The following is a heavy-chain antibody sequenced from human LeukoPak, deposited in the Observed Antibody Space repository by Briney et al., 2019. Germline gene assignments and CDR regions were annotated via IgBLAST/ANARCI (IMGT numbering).Heavy chain of an antibody. CDR1: GGSISTSSYY. V-gene: IGHV4-39*01. D-gene: IGHD6-19*01. CDR2: FYYSGST. CDR3: ARHLMRGQWHPLDY. Sequence: SETLSLTCTVSGGSISTSSYYWGWIRQPPGKGLEWIGTFYYSGSTYYSPSLKSRVTMSVDTSKNQFSLKLTSVTAADTAVNYCARHLMRGQWHPLDYWGQGTLVTVSS. J-gene: IGHJ4*02.